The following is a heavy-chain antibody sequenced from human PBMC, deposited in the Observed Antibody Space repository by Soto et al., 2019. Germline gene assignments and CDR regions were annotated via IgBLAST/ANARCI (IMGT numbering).Heavy chain of an antibody. CDR2: IHPGGSDT. V-gene: IGHV5-51*01. J-gene: IGHJ6*02. Sequence: TTYLIAWVRQMPGKGLEWMGSIHPGGSDTRYSPSFQGQVTISADRSITTAYLQWSSLKASDTAMYYCARHEATYYNFYGMDVWGQGTTVTVSS. CDR3: ARHEATYYNFYGMDV. CDR1: TTYL.